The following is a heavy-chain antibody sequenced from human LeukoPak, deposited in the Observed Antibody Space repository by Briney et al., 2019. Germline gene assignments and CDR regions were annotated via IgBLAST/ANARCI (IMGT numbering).Heavy chain of an antibody. CDR3: ARVGRAHVDTAMENDY. CDR2: INPSGGST. V-gene: IGHV1-46*01. CDR1: GYTFTSYY. J-gene: IGHJ4*02. D-gene: IGHD5-18*01. Sequence: ASVKVSCKASGYTFTSYYMHWVRQAPGQGLEWMGIINPSGGSTSYAQKFQGRVTMTRDMSTSTDYMELSSLRSEDTAVYYCARVGRAHVDTAMENDYWGQGTLVTVSS.